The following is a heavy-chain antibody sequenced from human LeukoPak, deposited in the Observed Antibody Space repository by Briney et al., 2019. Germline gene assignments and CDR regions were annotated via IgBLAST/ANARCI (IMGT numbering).Heavy chain of an antibody. V-gene: IGHV3-66*01. CDR1: GFTFSSYW. J-gene: IGHJ3*02. D-gene: IGHD6-19*01. CDR3: ARGPSSGWYGGTEPGRAFDI. Sequence: PGGSLRLSCAPSGFTFSSYWMTWVRQAPGKGLEWVSVIYSGGSTYYADSVKGRFTISRDNSKNTLYLQMNSLRAGDTAVYYCARGPSSGWYGGTEPGRAFDIWGQGTMVTVSS. CDR2: IYSGGST.